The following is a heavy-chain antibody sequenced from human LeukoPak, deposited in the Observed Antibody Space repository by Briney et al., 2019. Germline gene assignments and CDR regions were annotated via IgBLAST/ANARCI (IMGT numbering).Heavy chain of an antibody. CDR1: GHTFTSYD. V-gene: IGHV1-18*01. Sequence: ASVKVSCKASGHTFTSYDINWVRQATGQGLEWMGWISAYNGNTNYAQKLQGRVTMTTDTSTSTAYMELRSLRSDDTAVYYCARGYYGSGSYPVGYWGQGTLVTVSS. J-gene: IGHJ4*02. D-gene: IGHD3-10*01. CDR2: ISAYNGNT. CDR3: ARGYYGSGSYPVGY.